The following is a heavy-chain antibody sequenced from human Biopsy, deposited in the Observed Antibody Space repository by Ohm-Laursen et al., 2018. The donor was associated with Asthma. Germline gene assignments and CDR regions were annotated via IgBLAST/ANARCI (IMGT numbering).Heavy chain of an antibody. D-gene: IGHD5-12*01. CDR3: AKRRGYSGHDNDY. J-gene: IGHJ4*02. Sequence: TLSLTCTVSGDSITSGGCCWNWIRQHPGKGLEWIGYIHHSGTSYFNPSLKSRVSFSRDTSKNQFSLRLSSVTAADTAVYYCAKRRGYSGHDNDYWGRGTLVIVSS. CDR2: IHHSGTS. V-gene: IGHV4-31*03. CDR1: GDSITSGGCC.